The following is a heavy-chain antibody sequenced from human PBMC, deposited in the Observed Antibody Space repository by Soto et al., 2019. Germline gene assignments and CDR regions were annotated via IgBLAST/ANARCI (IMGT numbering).Heavy chain of an antibody. D-gene: IGHD1-26*01. CDR3: ARDRSTSGSQRYNWFDP. Sequence: SETLSLTCTVSGGSICSYYWSWIRQPAGKGLEWIGRIYTSGSTNYNPSLKSRVTMSVDTSKNQFSLKLSSVTAADTAVYYCARDRSTSGSQRYNWFDPWGQGTLVTGSS. V-gene: IGHV4-4*07. CDR1: GGSICSYY. J-gene: IGHJ5*02. CDR2: IYTSGST.